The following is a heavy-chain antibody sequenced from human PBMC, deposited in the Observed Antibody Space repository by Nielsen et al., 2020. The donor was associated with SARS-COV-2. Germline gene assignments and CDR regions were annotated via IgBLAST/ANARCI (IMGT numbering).Heavy chain of an antibody. J-gene: IGHJ5*02. V-gene: IGHV3-23*01. D-gene: IGHD3-3*01. Sequence: VRQAPGKGLEWVSAISGSGGSTYYADSVKGRFTISRDNSKNTLYLQMNSLRAEDTAVYYCARDTTYYDFWSGPTQDNWFDPWGQGTLVTVSS. CDR2: ISGSGGST. CDR3: ARDTTYYDFWSGPTQDNWFDP.